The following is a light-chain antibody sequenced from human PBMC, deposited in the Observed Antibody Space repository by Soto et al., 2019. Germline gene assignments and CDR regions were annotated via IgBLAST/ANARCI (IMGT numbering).Light chain of an antibody. CDR3: ATWDGSLSGGV. CDR2: RNN. V-gene: IGLV1-47*01. CDR1: SSNIGSNY. J-gene: IGLJ1*01. Sequence: QSVLTQPPSASGSPGQRVTISCSGSSSNIGSNYVFWYQQLPGTAPKLLIYRNNQRPSGVPDRFSGSKSGTSASLAISGLRFEDEADYYCATWDGSLSGGVFGTGTKVTVL.